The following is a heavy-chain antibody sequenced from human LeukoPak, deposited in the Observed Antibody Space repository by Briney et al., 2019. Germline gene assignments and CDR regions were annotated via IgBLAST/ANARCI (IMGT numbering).Heavy chain of an antibody. CDR3: ARIGTFGGVYYFDY. J-gene: IGHJ4*02. CDR2: IYHSGST. Sequence: PSETLSLTCTVSGGSISSGGYYWSWIRQPPGKGLEWIGYIYHSGSTYYNPSLKSRVTISVDRSKNQFSLKLSSVTAADTAVYYCARIGTFGGVYYFDYWGQGTLVTVSS. CDR1: GGSISSGGYY. V-gene: IGHV4-30-2*01. D-gene: IGHD3-16*01.